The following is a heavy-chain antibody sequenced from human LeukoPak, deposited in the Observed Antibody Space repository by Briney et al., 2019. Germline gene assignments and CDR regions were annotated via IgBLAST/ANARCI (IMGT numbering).Heavy chain of an antibody. D-gene: IGHD3-16*01. V-gene: IGHV4-30-2*01. CDR1: GGSISSGGYY. CDR3: ARGGGAPYYGMDV. Sequence: PSETLSLTCTVSGGSISSGGYYWSWIRQHPGKGLEWIGYIYHSGSTYYNPSLKSRVTISVDRSKNQFSLNLSSVTAADTAVYYCARGGGAPYYGMDVWGRGTTVTVSS. CDR2: IYHSGST. J-gene: IGHJ6*02.